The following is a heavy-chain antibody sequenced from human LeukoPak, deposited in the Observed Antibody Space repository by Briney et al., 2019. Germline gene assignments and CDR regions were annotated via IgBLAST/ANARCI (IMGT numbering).Heavy chain of an antibody. D-gene: IGHD3-22*01. J-gene: IGHJ6*03. CDR3: ARLAYDSSDYHYMDV. CDR2: IYYSGST. Sequence: SETLSLTCTVSGGSLSSYYWSWIRQPPGKGLEWIGYIYYSGSTDYNPSLKSRVTISVDTSKNQFSLKLSSVTAADTAVYYCARLAYDSSDYHYMDVWGKGTTVTISS. CDR1: GGSLSSYY. V-gene: IGHV4-59*08.